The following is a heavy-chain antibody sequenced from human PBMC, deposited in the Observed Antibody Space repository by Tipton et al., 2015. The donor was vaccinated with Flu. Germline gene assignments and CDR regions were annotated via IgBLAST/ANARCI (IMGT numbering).Heavy chain of an antibody. D-gene: IGHD1-26*01. CDR2: IYTSGST. CDR1: GGSISSYY. V-gene: IGHV4-4*07. CDR3: AKSGSYLEYLQH. Sequence: LRLSCTVSGGSISSYYWSWIRQPAGKGLEWIGRIYTSGSTNYNPSLKSRVTMSVDTSKNQFSLKLTSVSAADTAVYYCAKSGSYLEYLQHWDQGTLVTVSS. J-gene: IGHJ1*01.